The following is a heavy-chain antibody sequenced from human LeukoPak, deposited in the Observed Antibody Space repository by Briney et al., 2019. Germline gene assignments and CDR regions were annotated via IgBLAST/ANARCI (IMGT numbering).Heavy chain of an antibody. CDR1: GGSISSYY. Sequence: SETLSLTCTVSGGSISSYYWNWIRQPAGKGLEWIGRIYTSGSTNYNPSLKSRVTMSVDTSKNQFSLKLSSVTAADTAVYYCARGTPRYYYDSSGYKRGYYYYYMDVWGKGTTVTVSS. D-gene: IGHD3-22*01. CDR3: ARGTPRYYYDSSGYKRGYYYYYMDV. J-gene: IGHJ6*03. CDR2: IYTSGST. V-gene: IGHV4-4*07.